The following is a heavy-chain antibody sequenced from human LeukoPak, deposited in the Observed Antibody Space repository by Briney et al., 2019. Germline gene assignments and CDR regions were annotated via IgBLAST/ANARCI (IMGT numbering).Heavy chain of an antibody. CDR1: GYTFTGYY. CDR2: INPNSGGT. D-gene: IGHD1-1*01. CDR3: ARGYRVKHNLLIDY. V-gene: IGHV1-2*02. Sequence: GASVKVSCKASGYTFTGYYMHWVRQAPGQGREWMGWINPNSGGTNYAQKFQDRVTMTRDTSISTAYMELSRLRSDDTAVYYCARGYRVKHNLLIDYWGQGTLVTVSS. J-gene: IGHJ4*02.